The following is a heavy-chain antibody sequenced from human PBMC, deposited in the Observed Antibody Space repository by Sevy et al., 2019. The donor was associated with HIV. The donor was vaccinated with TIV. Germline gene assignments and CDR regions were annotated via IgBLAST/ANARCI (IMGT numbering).Heavy chain of an antibody. D-gene: IGHD6-13*01. CDR3: ASIAAAGTMKYFDY. Sequence: SETLSLTCAVYGGSFSGYYWSWIRQPPGKGLEWIGEINHSGSTNYNPSLKSRVTISVDTSKNQFSLKLSSVTAADTAVYYCASIAAAGTMKYFDYWGQRTLVTVSS. V-gene: IGHV4-34*01. CDR1: GGSFSGYY. J-gene: IGHJ4*02. CDR2: INHSGST.